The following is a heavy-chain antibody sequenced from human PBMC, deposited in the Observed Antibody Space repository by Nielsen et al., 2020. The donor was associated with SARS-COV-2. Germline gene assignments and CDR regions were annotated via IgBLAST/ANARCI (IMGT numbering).Heavy chain of an antibody. V-gene: IGHV4-34*01. CDR3: ARPVAGREGGFDY. CDR1: GGSFSGYY. Sequence: SETLSLTCAVYGGSFSGYYWSWIRQPPGKGLEWIGEINHSGSTNYNPSLKSRVTISVDTSKNQFSLKLSSVTAADTAVYYCARPVAGREGGFDYWGQGTLVTVSS. CDR2: INHSGST. J-gene: IGHJ4*02. D-gene: IGHD6-19*01.